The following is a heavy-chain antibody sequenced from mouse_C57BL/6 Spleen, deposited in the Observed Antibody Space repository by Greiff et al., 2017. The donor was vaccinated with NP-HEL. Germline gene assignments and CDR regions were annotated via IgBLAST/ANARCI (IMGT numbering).Heavy chain of an antibody. CDR2: LDPSDSYT. V-gene: IGHV1-50*01. J-gene: IGHJ3*01. CDR3: ASPFYYGSSYPFAY. D-gene: IGHD1-1*01. CDR1: GYTFTSYW. Sequence: QVQLQQSGAELVKPGASVKLSCKASGYTFTSYWMQWVKPRPGQGLEWIGELDPSDSYTNSNQKFTGKATLTVDPSASTAYMQLSSLTSEYSAVYYCASPFYYGSSYPFAYWGQGTLVTVSA.